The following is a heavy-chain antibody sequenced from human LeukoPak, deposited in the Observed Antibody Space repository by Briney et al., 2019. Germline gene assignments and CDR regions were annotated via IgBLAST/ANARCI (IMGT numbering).Heavy chain of an antibody. Sequence: RPGGSLRLSCAASGFTFDDYGMSWARQAPGKGLEWVSGINWDGGSTGYADSVKGRFTISRDNAKNFLYLQMNSLRAEDTALYYCAGTVSSAGWSDDAFDIWGQGTMVTASS. V-gene: IGHV3-20*04. J-gene: IGHJ3*02. CDR3: AGTVSSAGWSDDAFDI. D-gene: IGHD6-19*01. CDR1: GFTFDDYG. CDR2: INWDGGST.